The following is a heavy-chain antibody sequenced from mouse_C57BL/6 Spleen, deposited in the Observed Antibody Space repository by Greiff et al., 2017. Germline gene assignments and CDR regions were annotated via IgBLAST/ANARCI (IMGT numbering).Heavy chain of an antibody. D-gene: IGHD2-4*01. CDR1: GYTFTSYW. Sequence: QVQLQQPGAELVKPGASVKMSCKASGYTFTSYWITWVKPRPGQGLEWIGDIYPGSGSTNYNEKFKSKATLTVDTSSSTAYMQLSSLTSEDSAVYYCARTYYYYDDVYCDYWGQGTTLTVSS. CDR3: ARTYYYYDDVYCDY. V-gene: IGHV1-55*01. J-gene: IGHJ2*01. CDR2: IYPGSGST.